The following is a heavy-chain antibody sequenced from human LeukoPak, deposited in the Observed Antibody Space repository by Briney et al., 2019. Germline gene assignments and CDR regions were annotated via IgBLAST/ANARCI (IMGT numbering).Heavy chain of an antibody. CDR3: ARTGDYYYAY. CDR2: INSDGSTT. V-gene: IGHV3-74*01. D-gene: IGHD3-3*01. Sequence: PGGSLRLSCAASGFTFSSYWMQWVRQAPGKGLVWVSRINSDGSTTNYADSVKGRFTISRDNAKNTLYLQMNSLRDEDTAVYYCARTGDYYYAYWGQGTLDTVSS. J-gene: IGHJ4*02. CDR1: GFTFSSYW.